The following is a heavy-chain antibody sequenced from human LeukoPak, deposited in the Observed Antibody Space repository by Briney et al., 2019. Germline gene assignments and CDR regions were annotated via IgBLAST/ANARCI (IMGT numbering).Heavy chain of an antibody. CDR3: ASLAYYYGSGSTVDY. V-gene: IGHV4-39*07. D-gene: IGHD3-10*01. Sequence: SETLSLTCTVSGGSISSSSYYWGWIRQPPGKGLEWIGSIYYSGSTYYNPSLKSRVTISVDTSKNQFSLKLSSVTAADTAVYYCASLAYYYGSGSTVDYWGQGTLVTVSP. CDR2: IYYSGST. J-gene: IGHJ4*02. CDR1: GGSISSSSYY.